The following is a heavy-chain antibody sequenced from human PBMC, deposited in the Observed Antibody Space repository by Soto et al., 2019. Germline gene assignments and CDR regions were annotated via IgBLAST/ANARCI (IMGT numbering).Heavy chain of an antibody. Sequence: QVQLQESGPGLVKPSGTLSLTCAVSGGSISSSNWWSWVRQPPGKGLEWIGEIYHSGSTNYNPSLQRRVTISVDTSKNQFSLKLSSVTAADTAVYYCASKRRDAILSWDVWGQGTTVTVSS. D-gene: IGHD3-9*01. CDR1: GGSISSSNW. J-gene: IGHJ6*02. CDR3: ASKRRDAILSWDV. V-gene: IGHV4-4*02. CDR2: IYHSGST.